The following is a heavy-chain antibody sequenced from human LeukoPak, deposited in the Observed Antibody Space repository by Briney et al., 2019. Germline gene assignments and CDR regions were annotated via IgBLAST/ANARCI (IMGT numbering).Heavy chain of an antibody. V-gene: IGHV1-2*02. J-gene: IGHJ5*02. CDR1: GLTFTGVNY. Sequence: ASVKVSCKASGLTFTGVNYIHWVRQGPGQGPEWMGWINTNSGVTDYARRFQGRVTMTRDTSISTAYMELYRLTSDDTAMYYCTRDRLSKWFDPWGQGTLVTVSS. CDR3: TRDRLSKWFDP. D-gene: IGHD5-12*01. CDR2: INTNSGVT.